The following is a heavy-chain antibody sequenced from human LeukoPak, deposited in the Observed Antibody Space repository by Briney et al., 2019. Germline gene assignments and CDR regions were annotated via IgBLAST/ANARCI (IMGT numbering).Heavy chain of an antibody. CDR2: LYYSGST. D-gene: IGHD4-23*01. CDR3: ARGVIGGPYYYYYYMDV. V-gene: IGHV4-39*07. CDR1: GGSISSSSYY. J-gene: IGHJ6*03. Sequence: PSETLSLTCSVSGGSISSSSYYWGWIRQPPGKGLEWIGSLYYSGSTYYNPSLKSRVTISVDTSKNQFSLKLSSVTAADTAVYYCARGVIGGPYYYYYYMDVWGKGTTVTVSS.